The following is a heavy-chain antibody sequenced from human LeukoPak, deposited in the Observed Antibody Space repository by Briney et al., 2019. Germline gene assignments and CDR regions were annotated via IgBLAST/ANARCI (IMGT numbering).Heavy chain of an antibody. CDR2: ISGSGGST. Sequence: GGSLRLSCAASGFTFSSYAMSWVRQAPGKGLEWVSAISGSGGSTYYADSVKGRFTISRDKSKNTLFLQMNSLRAEDTALYFCARDISTSYFDSWGQGTLVTVSS. CDR1: GFTFSSYA. J-gene: IGHJ4*02. D-gene: IGHD3-3*02. V-gene: IGHV3-23*01. CDR3: ARDISTSYFDS.